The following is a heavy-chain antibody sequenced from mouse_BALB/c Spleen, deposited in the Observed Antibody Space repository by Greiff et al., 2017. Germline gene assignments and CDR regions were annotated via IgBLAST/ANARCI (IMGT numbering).Heavy chain of an antibody. Sequence: QVQLKQSGAELMKPGASVKISCKATGYTFSSYWIEWVKQRPGHGLEWIGEILPGSGSTNYNEKFKGKATFTADTSSNTAYMQLSSLTSEDSAVYYCARYYYGSRGFFDVWGAGTTVTVSS. CDR2: ILPGSGST. CDR1: GYTFSSYW. D-gene: IGHD1-1*01. J-gene: IGHJ1*01. V-gene: IGHV1-9*01. CDR3: ARYYYGSRGFFDV.